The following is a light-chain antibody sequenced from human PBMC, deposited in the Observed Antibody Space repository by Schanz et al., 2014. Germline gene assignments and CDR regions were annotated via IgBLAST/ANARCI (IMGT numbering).Light chain of an antibody. Sequence: EIVMTQSPATLSVSPGERATLSCRASQSVSSNLAWYQQKPGQAPRLLIYGASTRATGIPDRFSGSGSGTDFTLTISRLESEDFAVYYCQQYGSSPWTFGQGTKVEIK. CDR1: QSVSSN. J-gene: IGKJ1*01. V-gene: IGKV3-15*01. CDR2: GAS. CDR3: QQYGSSPWT.